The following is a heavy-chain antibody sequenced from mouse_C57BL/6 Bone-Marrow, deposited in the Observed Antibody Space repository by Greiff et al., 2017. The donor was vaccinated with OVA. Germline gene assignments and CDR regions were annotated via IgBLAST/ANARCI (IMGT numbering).Heavy chain of an antibody. CDR1: GYTFTSYW. CDR2: IHPNSGST. Sequence: QVQLKESGAELVKPGASVKLSCKASGYTFTSYWMHWVKQRPGQGLEWIGMIHPNSGSTNYNEKFKSKATLTVDKSSSTAYMQLSSLTSEDSAVYYCATYYSIFAYWGQGTLVTVSA. D-gene: IGHD2-5*01. J-gene: IGHJ3*01. CDR3: ATYYSIFAY. V-gene: IGHV1-64*01.